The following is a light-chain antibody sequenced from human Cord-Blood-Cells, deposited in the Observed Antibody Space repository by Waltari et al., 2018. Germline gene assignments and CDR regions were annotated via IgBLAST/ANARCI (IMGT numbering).Light chain of an antibody. CDR2: EVS. J-gene: IGLJ1*01. CDR3: SSYAGSNNLGV. Sequence: QSALTQPPSASGSPGQSVPISCTGTSSAVGGFNYVYWYQQHPGKAPKLMIYEVSKRPSGVPDRFSGSKSGNTASLTVSGLQAEDEADYYCSSYAGSNNLGVFGTGTKVTVL. V-gene: IGLV2-8*01. CDR1: SSAVGGFNY.